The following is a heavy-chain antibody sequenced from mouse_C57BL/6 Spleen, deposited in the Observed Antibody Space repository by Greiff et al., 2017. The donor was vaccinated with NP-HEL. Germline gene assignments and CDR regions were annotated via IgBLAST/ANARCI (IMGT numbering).Heavy chain of an antibody. J-gene: IGHJ4*01. D-gene: IGHD1-1*01. CDR3: ASIYYYGSSYVGYAMDY. CDR1: GYSITSGYY. CDR2: ISYDGSN. Sequence: DVQLQESGPGLVKPSQSLSLTCSVPGYSITSGYYWNWIRQFPGNKLEWMGYISYDGSNNYNPSLKNRISIPRDTSKNQFFLKLNSVTTEDTATYYCASIYYYGSSYVGYAMDYWGQGTSVTVSS. V-gene: IGHV3-6*01.